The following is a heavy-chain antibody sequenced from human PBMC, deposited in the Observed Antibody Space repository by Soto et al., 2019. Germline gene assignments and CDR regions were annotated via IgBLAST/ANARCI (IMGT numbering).Heavy chain of an antibody. CDR1: GGSFSCYY. CDR2: INHSGIT. V-gene: IGHV4-34*01. Sequence: SETLSLTCAVYGGSFSCYYWSWIRQPPGKGLEWLGEINHSGITDYNPSLKSRITISIDTSKKQFSLKLNSVTAADTAVYYCAIGPRMWLAGGGYWGQGTQVTVSS. D-gene: IGHD6-19*01. J-gene: IGHJ4*02. CDR3: AIGPRMWLAGGGY.